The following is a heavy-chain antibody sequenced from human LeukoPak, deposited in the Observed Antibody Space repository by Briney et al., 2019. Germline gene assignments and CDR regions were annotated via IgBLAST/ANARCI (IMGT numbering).Heavy chain of an antibody. CDR3: AKFPPSGGDSLGAFDI. V-gene: IGHV3-30*18. Sequence: PGRSLRLSCAASGFTFSSYGMHWVRQAPGKGLEWVAVISYDGSNKYYADSVKGRFTISRDNSKNTLYLQMNSLRAEDTAVYYCAKFPPSGGDSLGAFDIWGQGTMVTVSS. CDR2: ISYDGSNK. J-gene: IGHJ3*02. CDR1: GFTFSSYG. D-gene: IGHD2-21*02.